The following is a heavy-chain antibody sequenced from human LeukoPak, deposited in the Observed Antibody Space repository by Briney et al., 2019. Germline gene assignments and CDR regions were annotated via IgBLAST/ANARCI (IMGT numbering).Heavy chain of an antibody. J-gene: IGHJ6*03. CDR1: GFAFSDYY. D-gene: IGHD6-13*01. CDR2: ISSSGSTI. V-gene: IGHV3-11*01. CDR3: ARGGGGSSWPFYYYYYYMDV. Sequence: GGSLRLSCAASGFAFSDYYMSWIRQAPGKGLEWVPYISSSGSTIYYADSVKGRFTISRDNAKNSLYLQMNSLRAEDTAVYYCARGGGGSSWPFYYYYYYMDVWGKGTTVTVSS.